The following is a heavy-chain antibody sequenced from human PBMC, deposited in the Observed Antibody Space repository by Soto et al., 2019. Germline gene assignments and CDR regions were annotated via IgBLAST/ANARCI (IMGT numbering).Heavy chain of an antibody. CDR1: GFVFKDSS. CDR3: TRLISAAQDY. Sequence: PGGSLRLSCAASGFVFKDSSIYWVRQASGKGLEWVGRIRDRAYSYATAYAASVKGRFTISRDDSSNTAYLQMNSLKTEDTAIYYCTRLISAAQDYWGQGTLVTVSS. J-gene: IGHJ4*02. D-gene: IGHD3-10*01. CDR2: IRDRAYSYAT. V-gene: IGHV3-73*01.